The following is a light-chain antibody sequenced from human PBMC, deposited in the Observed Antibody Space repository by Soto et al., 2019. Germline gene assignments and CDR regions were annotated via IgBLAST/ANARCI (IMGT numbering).Light chain of an antibody. J-gene: IGKJ5*01. CDR2: DAS. CDR1: QTISRW. Sequence: DIQLTQTPPPLSASVGDGGTITCRASQTISRWLAWYQQKPGRAPKLLIYDASTLESGVPSRFSGSGSEAEFTLTISRLQPDDFATYFCHSRAFGQGTRLEIK. CDR3: HSRA. V-gene: IGKV1-5*01.